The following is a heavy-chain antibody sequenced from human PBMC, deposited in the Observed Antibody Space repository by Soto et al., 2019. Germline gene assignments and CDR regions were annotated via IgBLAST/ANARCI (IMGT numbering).Heavy chain of an antibody. CDR3: ARVMITFGGAQTGRARRYYMDV. CDR1: GGSISSYY. V-gene: IGHV4-59*01. CDR2: IYYSGST. D-gene: IGHD3-16*01. J-gene: IGHJ6*03. Sequence: SETLSLTCTVSGGSISSYYWSWIRQPPGKGLEWIGYIYYSGSTNYNPSLKSRVTISVDTSKNQFCLKLSSVTAADTAVYYCARVMITFGGAQTGRARRYYMDVWGKGTTVTVSS.